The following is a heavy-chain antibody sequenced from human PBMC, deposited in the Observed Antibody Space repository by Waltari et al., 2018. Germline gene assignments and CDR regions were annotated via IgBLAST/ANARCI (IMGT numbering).Heavy chain of an antibody. D-gene: IGHD3-10*01. Sequence: QVQLLQSGAEVKQPGDSVRVSCTASGSTFTGYYMNWVRQAPGQGLEWMGWINPHSGGTHFAQKFQGWVTLTRDTSINTAYMELSRVRPNDTAVYYCARAGLIVSRGGLPYYYYGMDVWGQGTTVIVSS. CDR2: INPHSGGT. J-gene: IGHJ6*02. CDR1: GSTFTGYY. V-gene: IGHV1-2*04. CDR3: ARAGLIVSRGGLPYYYYGMDV.